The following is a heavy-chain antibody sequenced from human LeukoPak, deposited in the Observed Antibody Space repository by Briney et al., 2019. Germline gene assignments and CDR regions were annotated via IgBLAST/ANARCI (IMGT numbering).Heavy chain of an antibody. D-gene: IGHD3-10*01. CDR3: AKDLAGVRRAEYFQH. Sequence: GGSLRLSCAASGFTFSSYAMSWVRQAPGKGLEWVPAISGSGGSTYYADSVKGRFTISRDNSKNTLYLQMNSLRAEDTAVYYCAKDLAGVRRAEYFQHWGQGTLVTVSS. CDR1: GFTFSSYA. J-gene: IGHJ1*01. V-gene: IGHV3-23*01. CDR2: ISGSGGST.